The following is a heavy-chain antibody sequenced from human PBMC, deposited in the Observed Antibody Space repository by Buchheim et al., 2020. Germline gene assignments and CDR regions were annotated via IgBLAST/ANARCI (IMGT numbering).Heavy chain of an antibody. Sequence: QVQLQESGPGLVKPSETLSLTCTVSGGSISSYYWSWIRQPPGKGLEWIGYIYYSGSTNYNPSLKSQFPISLNTSKNRFSLKLSSVTAADTAVYYCARTWRGGYSYGFDYWGQGTL. D-gene: IGHD5-18*01. CDR2: IYYSGST. CDR3: ARTWRGGYSYGFDY. V-gene: IGHV4-59*01. J-gene: IGHJ4*02. CDR1: GGSISSYY.